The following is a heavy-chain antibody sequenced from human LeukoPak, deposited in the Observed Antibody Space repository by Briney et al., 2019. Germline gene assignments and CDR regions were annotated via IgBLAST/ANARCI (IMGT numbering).Heavy chain of an antibody. Sequence: PGGSLRLSCAASGFTFSTYAMSWVRQAPGKGLEWVSSILGSSRSTYYADSVKGRFTISRDNAKNSLYLQMNSLRAEDTAVYYCASSYYKTSDYWGQGTLVTVSS. CDR1: GFTFSTYA. V-gene: IGHV3-23*01. CDR3: ASSYYKTSDY. CDR2: ILGSSRST. J-gene: IGHJ4*02. D-gene: IGHD3-10*01.